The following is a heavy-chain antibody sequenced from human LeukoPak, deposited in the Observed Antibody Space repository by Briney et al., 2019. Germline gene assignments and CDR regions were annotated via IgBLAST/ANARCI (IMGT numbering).Heavy chain of an antibody. J-gene: IGHJ4*02. CDR1: GYTFTDYY. Sequence: ASVKVSCKASGYTFTDYYMHWVRQAPGQGLEWMGWITPNSGATKYAQKFRGRVSMTRNTSINTAYMELSRLRSDDTAIYYCARVSRFYYDSSGDFDYWGQGTLVTVSS. CDR3: ARVSRFYYDSSGDFDY. V-gene: IGHV1-2*02. CDR2: ITPNSGAT. D-gene: IGHD3-22*01.